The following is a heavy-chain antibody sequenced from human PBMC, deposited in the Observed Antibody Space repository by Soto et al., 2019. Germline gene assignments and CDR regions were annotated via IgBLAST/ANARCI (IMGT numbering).Heavy chain of an antibody. V-gene: IGHV3-11*01. D-gene: IGHD5-12*01. J-gene: IGHJ4*02. CDR2: ISSSGSTI. Sequence: QVQLVESGGGLVKPGGSLRLSCAASGFTFSDYYMSWIRQAPGKGLEWVSYISSSGSTIYYADSVKGRFTISRDNAKNXLYLQMNSLRAEDTAVYYCARFVEMATIALREPVDYWGQGTLVTVSS. CDR3: ARFVEMATIALREPVDY. CDR1: GFTFSDYY.